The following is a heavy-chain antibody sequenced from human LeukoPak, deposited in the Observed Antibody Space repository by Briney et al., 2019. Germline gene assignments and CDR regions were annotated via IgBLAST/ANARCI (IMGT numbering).Heavy chain of an antibody. J-gene: IGHJ6*02. V-gene: IGHV3-30*19. Sequence: GGSLRLSCAASGFTFSSYGMHWVRQAPGKGLEWVAVIWYDGSNKYYADSVKGRFTISRDNSKNTLYLQMSSLRAEDTALYYCARGLYCSGGGCGGMDVWGLGTTVTVSS. D-gene: IGHD2-15*01. CDR2: IWYDGSNK. CDR3: ARGLYCSGGGCGGMDV. CDR1: GFTFSSYG.